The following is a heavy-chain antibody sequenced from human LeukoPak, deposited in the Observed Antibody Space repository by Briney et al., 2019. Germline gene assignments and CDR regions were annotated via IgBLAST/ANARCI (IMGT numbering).Heavy chain of an antibody. D-gene: IGHD6-19*01. Sequence: PSETLSLTCAVYGGSVSGYYWSWISQPPGKGLEWIGEINHSGSTNYNPSLKSRVTISVDTSKNQFSLKLSSGTAADTAVYYCASYGSVWYLFDYWGQGNLVTVSS. CDR3: ASYGSVWYLFDY. V-gene: IGHV4-34*01. J-gene: IGHJ4*02. CDR2: INHSGST. CDR1: GGSVSGYY.